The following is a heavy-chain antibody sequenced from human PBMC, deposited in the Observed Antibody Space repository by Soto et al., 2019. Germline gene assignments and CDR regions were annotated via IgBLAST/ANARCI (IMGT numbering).Heavy chain of an antibody. Sequence: PGGSLRLSCAASGFTFSSYSMNWVRQAPGKGLEWASYISSGSSTIYYADSVKGRFTISRDNAQNSLYLQMNSLRAEDTAVYYFAKTHSSARGILVVCGQGTMDTASS. J-gene: IGHJ3*01. V-gene: IGHV3-48*01. CDR2: ISSGSSTI. CDR3: AKTHSSARGILVV. D-gene: IGHD6-19*01. CDR1: GFTFSSYS.